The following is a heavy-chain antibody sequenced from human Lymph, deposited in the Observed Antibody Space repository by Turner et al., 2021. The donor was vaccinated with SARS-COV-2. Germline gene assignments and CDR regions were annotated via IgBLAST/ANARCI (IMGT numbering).Heavy chain of an antibody. J-gene: IGHJ4*02. CDR3: AIRRWLRGPIDY. Sequence: QLQLQESGPGLVKPSETLSLTCTVSGGSISSSSYYGGWIRPPPGKGLEWIGSISYSGNTYYNPSLKSRVTISVDTSKNHFSLKLSSVTAADTALYYCAIRRWLRGPIDYWGQGTLVTVSS. D-gene: IGHD5-12*01. CDR2: ISYSGNT. CDR1: GGSISSSSYY. V-gene: IGHV4-39*02.